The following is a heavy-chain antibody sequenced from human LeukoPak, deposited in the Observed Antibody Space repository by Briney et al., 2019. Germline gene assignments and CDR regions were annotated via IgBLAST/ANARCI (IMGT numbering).Heavy chain of an antibody. Sequence: PGGSLRLSCAASGFTLSSYWMNWVRQAPGKGLEWVSAISGSGGSTYYADSVKGRFTISRDNSKNTLYLQMNSLRAEDTAVYYCAKWSVTLYYYYYYMDVWGKGTTVTISS. CDR3: AKWSVTLYYYYYYMDV. D-gene: IGHD4-23*01. J-gene: IGHJ6*03. CDR2: ISGSGGST. CDR1: GFTLSSYW. V-gene: IGHV3-23*01.